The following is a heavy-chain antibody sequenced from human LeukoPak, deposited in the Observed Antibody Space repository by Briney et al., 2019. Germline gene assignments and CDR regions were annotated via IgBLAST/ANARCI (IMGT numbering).Heavy chain of an antibody. V-gene: IGHV4-59*01. D-gene: IGHD4/OR15-4a*01. J-gene: IGHJ4*02. CDR3: ARSDYGANSFDY. Sequence: SETLSLTCTVSGGSISSYYWSWIRQPPGKGLEWLGYIYYSGSTSYSPSLKSRVTISVDTSKNQFSLKLSSVTDADTAVYYCARSDYGANSFDYWGQGTLVTVSS. CDR1: GGSISSYY. CDR2: IYYSGST.